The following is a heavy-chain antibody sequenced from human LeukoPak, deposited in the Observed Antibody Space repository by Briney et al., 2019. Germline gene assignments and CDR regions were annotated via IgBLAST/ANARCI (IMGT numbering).Heavy chain of an antibody. CDR2: ISGGGGTT. Sequence: GGSLRLSCAASGFTFSSYAMSWVRQAPGKGLEWVSGISGGGGTTFYADSVKGRFTISRDNSKNTLYLEMNSLRAEDTAVYYCARLAVASNCDYWGQGTLVTVS. J-gene: IGHJ4*02. V-gene: IGHV3-23*01. CDR3: ARLAVASNCDY. D-gene: IGHD6-19*01. CDR1: GFTFSSYA.